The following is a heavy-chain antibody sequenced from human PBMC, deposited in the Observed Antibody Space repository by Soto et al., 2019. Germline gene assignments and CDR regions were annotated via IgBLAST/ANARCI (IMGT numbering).Heavy chain of an antibody. Sequence: ASVKVSCKASGYTFTSYNINWVLQATGQGLEWMGWMNPNSGNTGYAQKFQGRVTMTRNTSISTAYMELSSLRSEDTAVYYCARGSGYYYKNAFDIWGQGTMVTVSS. CDR3: ARGSGYYYKNAFDI. V-gene: IGHV1-8*01. D-gene: IGHD3-22*01. CDR1: GYTFTSYN. J-gene: IGHJ3*02. CDR2: MNPNSGNT.